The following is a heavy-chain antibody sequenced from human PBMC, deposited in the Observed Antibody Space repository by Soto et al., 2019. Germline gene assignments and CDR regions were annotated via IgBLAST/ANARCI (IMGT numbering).Heavy chain of an antibody. J-gene: IGHJ4*02. CDR3: AREGGGYRFDY. CDR1: GTSFGTYY. CDR2: IFYSGHL. V-gene: IGHV4-59*12. D-gene: IGHD1-26*01. Sequence: QVRLQESGPGLVKPSETLSLTCAVSGTSFGTYYWSWIRQPPGKGLEWIGYIFYSGHLKYNPSLNSLLTISVAPPKNQISLSLTAVTAADTAVYYCAREGGGYRFDYWGQGALVTVSS.